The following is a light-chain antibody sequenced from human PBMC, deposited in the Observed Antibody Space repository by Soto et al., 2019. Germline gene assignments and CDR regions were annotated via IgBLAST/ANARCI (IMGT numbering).Light chain of an antibody. V-gene: IGLV2-14*01. CDR2: DVN. CDR3: TSYTTSSTGV. CDR1: SSDVGAYNY. Sequence: QSVLTQPASVSGSPGQSITISCTGTSSDVGAYNYVSWCQQHPGKAPKLIIYDVNNRPSGVSNRFSGSKSGNTASLTISGLRADDEAYYYCTSYTTSSTGVFGGGTKVTVL. J-gene: IGLJ2*01.